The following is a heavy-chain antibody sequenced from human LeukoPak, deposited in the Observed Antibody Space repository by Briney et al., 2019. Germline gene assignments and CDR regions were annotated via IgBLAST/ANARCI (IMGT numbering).Heavy chain of an antibody. V-gene: IGHV3-21*04. J-gene: IGHJ6*02. Sequence: GGSLRLSCAASGFSFSSYSMNWVRQAPGKGLEWVSSISSSSSYIYYADSVKGRFTISRDNAKNSLYLQMNSLRAEDTAVYYCAKGNDYGDYVATDVWGQGTTVTVSS. D-gene: IGHD4-17*01. CDR2: ISSSSSYI. CDR1: GFSFSSYS. CDR3: AKGNDYGDYVATDV.